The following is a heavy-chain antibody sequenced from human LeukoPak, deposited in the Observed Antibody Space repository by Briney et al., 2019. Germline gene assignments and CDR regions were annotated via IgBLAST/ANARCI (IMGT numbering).Heavy chain of an antibody. Sequence: SETLSLTCTVSGGSISSYYWSWIRQPPGKGLEWIGYIYYSGSTNYNPSLKSRVTISVDTSKNQFFLKLSSVTAADTAVYYCARARPLVGYFDYWGQGTLVTVSS. D-gene: IGHD2-8*02. V-gene: IGHV4-59*01. CDR1: GGSISSYY. CDR2: IYYSGST. CDR3: ARARPLVGYFDY. J-gene: IGHJ4*02.